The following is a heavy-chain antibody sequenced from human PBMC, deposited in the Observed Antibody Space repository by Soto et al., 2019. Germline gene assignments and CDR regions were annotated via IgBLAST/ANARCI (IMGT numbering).Heavy chain of an antibody. V-gene: IGHV4-30-4*01. D-gene: IGHD2-21*02. J-gene: IGHJ6*02. Sequence: QVQLQESGPGLVRPSQTLSLTCTVSGDSLNSEHYHWTWIRQAPGKGLEWIGYIHYTGSVRYNPSLQSRITMSVDTSKNLFSLNLSSVTAADTAVYFCVREDDGGDRDYYGLDVWGQGTMVTVSS. CDR3: VREDDGGDRDYYGLDV. CDR1: GDSLNSEHYH. CDR2: IHYTGSV.